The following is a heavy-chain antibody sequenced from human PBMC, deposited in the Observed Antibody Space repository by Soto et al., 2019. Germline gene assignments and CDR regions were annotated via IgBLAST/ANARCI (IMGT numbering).Heavy chain of an antibody. D-gene: IGHD5-12*01. V-gene: IGHV3-33*01. Sequence: QVQLVESGGGVFQPGKSLRLSCAASGFTLSRYGMHWVRQAPGKGLEWVVVVWFDGKNKYYADSVKGRFTISRDNSDNTLYLQMNSLRAEDTALYYCARDRGANSGFDGPGDYWGQGIVVIVSS. J-gene: IGHJ4*02. CDR2: VWFDGKNK. CDR3: ARDRGANSGFDGPGDY. CDR1: GFTLSRYG.